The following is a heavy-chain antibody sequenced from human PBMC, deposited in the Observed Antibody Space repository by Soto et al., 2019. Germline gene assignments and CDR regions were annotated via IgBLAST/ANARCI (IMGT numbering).Heavy chain of an antibody. Sequence: SETLSLTCAVCGGSFSGYYWTWIRQPPGKGLEWIGEINHSGSTNYNPSLKSRVTISVDTSRNQFSLKLSSVTAADTAVYYCARGHGGSRLSSYCSGGNCYYYYWGQGTLVTVSS. V-gene: IGHV4-34*01. J-gene: IGHJ4*02. D-gene: IGHD2-15*01. CDR2: INHSGST. CDR1: GGSFSGYY. CDR3: ARGHGGSRLSSYCSGGNCYYYY.